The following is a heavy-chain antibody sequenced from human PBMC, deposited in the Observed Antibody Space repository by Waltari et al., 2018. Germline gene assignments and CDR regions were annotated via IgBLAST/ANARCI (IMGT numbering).Heavy chain of an antibody. Sequence: QVQLVQSGAEVKKPGASVKVSCKASGYTFTSYDINWVRQATGQGLEWMGWMNPNRGNTGYAQKFQGRVTMTRNTSISTAYMELSSLRSEDTAVYYCARLEAYCGGDCDDYWGQGTLVTVSS. V-gene: IGHV1-8*01. CDR2: MNPNRGNT. CDR3: ARLEAYCGGDCDDY. CDR1: GYTFTSYD. J-gene: IGHJ4*02. D-gene: IGHD2-21*02.